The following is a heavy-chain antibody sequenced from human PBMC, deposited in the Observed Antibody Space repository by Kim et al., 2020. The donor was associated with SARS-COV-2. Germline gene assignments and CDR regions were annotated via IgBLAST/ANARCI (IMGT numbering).Heavy chain of an antibody. CDR2: IDGSDGPT. CDR3: MKGGWGWIWDH. J-gene: IGHJ4*02. D-gene: IGHD2-2*03. V-gene: IGHV3-23*01. Sequence: GGSLRLSCTTSGFTFIGHAMSWVRQAPGQGLGWVSGIDGSDGPTYYVDPVKGRFTISRDDANNTLYLQMRALGADDTATYYCMKGGWGWIWDHWGQGTLVTVSS. CDR1: GFTFIGHA.